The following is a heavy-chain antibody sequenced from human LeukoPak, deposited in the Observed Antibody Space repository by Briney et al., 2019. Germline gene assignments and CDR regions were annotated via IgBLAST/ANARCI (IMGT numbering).Heavy chain of an antibody. Sequence: GGSLRLSCAAAGFTFSSYAMSWVRQAPGKGLEWVSGITGSGHTTYYADSVKGRFTISRDNSKNTLYLQMNSLKAEDTAVYYCARVIRSSGWYVDHWGQGTLVTVSS. J-gene: IGHJ4*02. CDR3: ARVIRSSGWYVDH. D-gene: IGHD6-19*01. CDR2: ITGSGHTT. CDR1: GFTFSSYA. V-gene: IGHV3-23*01.